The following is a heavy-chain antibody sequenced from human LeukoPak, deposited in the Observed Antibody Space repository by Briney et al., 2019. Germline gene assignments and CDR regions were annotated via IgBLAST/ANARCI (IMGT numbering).Heavy chain of an antibody. CDR1: GGSISSSSYY. CDR3: ARDGTRGYDFWSGYYSNYYYYMDV. J-gene: IGHJ6*03. Sequence: SETLSLTCTVSGGSISSSSYYWGWIRQPPGKGLEWIGSIYYSGSTYYNPTLKSRVTISVDTSKNQFSLKLSSVTAADTAVYYCARDGTRGYDFWSGYYSNYYYYMDVWGKGTTVTVSS. D-gene: IGHD3-3*01. V-gene: IGHV4-39*07. CDR2: IYYSGST.